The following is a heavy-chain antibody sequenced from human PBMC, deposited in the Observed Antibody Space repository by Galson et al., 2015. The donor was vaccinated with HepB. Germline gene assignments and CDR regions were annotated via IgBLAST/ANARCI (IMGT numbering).Heavy chain of an antibody. J-gene: IGHJ4*02. Sequence: EILSLTCTVSGGSITSHYWSWIRQPPGKRLEWIGITSYSGSTYNTQSLKSRVTISIDTSKNQFSLKLSSVTAADTAVYYCARVADADYGEHSHFDSWGQGTLVTVSS. V-gene: IGHV4-59*11. D-gene: IGHD4-17*01. CDR3: ARVADADYGEHSHFDS. CDR1: GGSITSHY. CDR2: TSYSGST.